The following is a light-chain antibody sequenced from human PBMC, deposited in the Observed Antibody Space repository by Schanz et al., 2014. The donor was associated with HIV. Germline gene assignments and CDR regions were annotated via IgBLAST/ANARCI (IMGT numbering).Light chain of an antibody. V-gene: IGKV3-11*01. J-gene: IGKJ4*01. Sequence: EIVLTQSPATLSLSPGERATLSCRASQSVSSYLAWYQQKPGQAPRPLIYDASNRATGIPARFSGSGSETDFALTISSLEPEDFAVYYCQQRSNWPFTFGGGTKVEIK. CDR2: DAS. CDR3: QQRSNWPFT. CDR1: QSVSSY.